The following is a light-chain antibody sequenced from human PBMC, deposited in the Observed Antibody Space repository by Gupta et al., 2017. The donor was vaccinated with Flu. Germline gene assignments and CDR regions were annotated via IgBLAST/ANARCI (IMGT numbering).Light chain of an antibody. V-gene: IGKV1-39*01. CDR3: QQSYSTPPT. J-gene: IGKJ1*01. CDR1: QSISSY. CDR2: AAS. Sequence: DIQMTQSPSCLCASVGDIVTINYRASQSISSYLNWYQQKPGKAPKLLIYAASSLQSGVPLRFSGSGSGTDFTLTISSLQPEDFATYYCQQSYSTPPTFGQGTKVEIK.